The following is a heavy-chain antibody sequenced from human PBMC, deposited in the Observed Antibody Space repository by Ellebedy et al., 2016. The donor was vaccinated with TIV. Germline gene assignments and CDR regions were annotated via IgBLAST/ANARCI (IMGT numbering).Heavy chain of an antibody. V-gene: IGHV3-21*01. CDR1: GFTFSSYS. J-gene: IGHJ4*02. Sequence: GGSLRLSXAASGFTFSSYSMNWVRQAPGKGLEWVSSISSSSSYIYYADSVKGRFTISRDNAKNSLYLQMNSLRAEDTAVYYCARYCSGGSCYEGDYWGQGTLVTVSS. D-gene: IGHD2-15*01. CDR3: ARYCSGGSCYEGDY. CDR2: ISSSSSYI.